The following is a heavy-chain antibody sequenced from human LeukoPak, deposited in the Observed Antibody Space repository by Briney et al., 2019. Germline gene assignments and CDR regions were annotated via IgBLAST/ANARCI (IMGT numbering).Heavy chain of an antibody. CDR3: AKRPTLHGDYDPFDY. CDR1: GFTFSSYA. Sequence: GGSLRLSCAASGFTFSSYAMSWVRQAPGKGLEWVSAISGSGGSTYYADSVKGRFTISRDNSKNTLYLQMNSLRAEDTAVYYCAKRPTLHGDYDPFDYWGQGTLVTVSS. J-gene: IGHJ4*02. V-gene: IGHV3-23*01. CDR2: ISGSGGST. D-gene: IGHD4-17*01.